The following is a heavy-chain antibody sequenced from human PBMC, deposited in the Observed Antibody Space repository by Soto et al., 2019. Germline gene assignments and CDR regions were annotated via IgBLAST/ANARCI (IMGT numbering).Heavy chain of an antibody. CDR3: ARGPYSSSLFYFDY. CDR2: ISSSSSTI. J-gene: IGHJ4*02. CDR1: GFTFSSYI. D-gene: IGHD6-6*01. Sequence: GGSLRLSCAASGFTFSSYIMNWVRQAPGKGLEWVPYISSSSSTIYYADSVKGRFTISRDNAKNSLYLQMNSLRAEDTAVYYCARGPYSSSLFYFDYWGQGTLVTVSS. V-gene: IGHV3-48*01.